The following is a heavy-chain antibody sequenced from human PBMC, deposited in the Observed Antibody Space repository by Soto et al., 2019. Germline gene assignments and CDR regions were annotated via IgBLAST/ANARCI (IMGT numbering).Heavy chain of an antibody. D-gene: IGHD3-10*01. Sequence: SQTLSVTCSVSGGSVSSGGDSWGWVLQPLGQGLEWIGCICHSGGTDYNPSFESGVTMSLHRAQNHFSLQLDSVSTAVPAAYFCARSLLSRIRGAPIAYYSVMGGWGQVTTIP. J-gene: IGHJ6*01. CDR1: GGSVSSGGDS. V-gene: IGHV4-30-2*01. CDR2: ICHSGGT. CDR3: ARSLLSRIRGAPIAYYSVMGG.